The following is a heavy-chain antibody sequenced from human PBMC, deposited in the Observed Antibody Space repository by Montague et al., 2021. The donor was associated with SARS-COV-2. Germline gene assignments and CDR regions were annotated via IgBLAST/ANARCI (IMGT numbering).Heavy chain of an antibody. CDR1: GFSLSTSGVG. CDR3: AHTPGGWNLYYFDY. V-gene: IGHV2-5*02. Sequence: PALVTPTQTLTLTCTFSGFSLSTSGVGVGWIRQPPGKVLEWLAPIYWDDDKRYSPPLKRRLTITKDTSKNQVVLTMTNMYPVDTATSYCAHTPGGWNLYYFDYWGQGTLVTVSS. J-gene: IGHJ4*02. D-gene: IGHD1-1*01. CDR2: IYWDDDK.